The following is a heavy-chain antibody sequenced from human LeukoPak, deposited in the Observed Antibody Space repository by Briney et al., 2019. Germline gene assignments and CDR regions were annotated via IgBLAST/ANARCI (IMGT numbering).Heavy chain of an antibody. D-gene: IGHD6-13*01. Sequence: GGSLRLSCAASGFTFSSYWMSWVRQAPGKGLEWVANIKQDGSEKYYVDSVKGRFTISRDNAKNSLYLQMNSLRAEDTAVYYCARVYSSSWYEKQDYWGQGTLVTVSS. CDR3: ARVYSSSWYEKQDY. CDR2: IKQDGSEK. J-gene: IGHJ4*02. CDR1: GFTFSSYW. V-gene: IGHV3-7*01.